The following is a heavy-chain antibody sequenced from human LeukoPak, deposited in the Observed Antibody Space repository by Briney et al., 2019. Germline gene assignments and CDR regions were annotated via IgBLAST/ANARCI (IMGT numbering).Heavy chain of an antibody. D-gene: IGHD3-10*01. J-gene: IGHJ4*02. Sequence: GGSLRLSCAASGFTFSSYAMSWVRQAPGKGLEWVSAISGSGGSTYYADSVKGRFTISRDNSKNALYLQMNSLRAEDTAVYYCATDYGSGSYPVWGQGTLVTVSS. CDR1: GFTFSSYA. CDR3: ATDYGSGSYPV. V-gene: IGHV3-23*01. CDR2: ISGSGGST.